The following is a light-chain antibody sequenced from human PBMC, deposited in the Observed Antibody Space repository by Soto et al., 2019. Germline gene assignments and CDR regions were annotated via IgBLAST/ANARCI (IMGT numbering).Light chain of an antibody. V-gene: IGLV7-46*01. Sequence: QAVVTQEPSLTVSPGGTVTLTCGSSTGPVTSTHYPYWFQQKPGQVSTTLLYDINNKHSWTPARFSGSLLGGKAALTLSGAQPEDEADYFCLLEYSGVRVFGGGTKLTVL. CDR3: LLEYSGVRV. CDR1: TGPVTSTHY. CDR2: DIN. J-gene: IGLJ2*01.